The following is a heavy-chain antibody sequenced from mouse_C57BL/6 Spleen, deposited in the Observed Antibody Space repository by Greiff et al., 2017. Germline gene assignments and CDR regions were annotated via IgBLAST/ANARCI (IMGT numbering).Heavy chain of an antibody. D-gene: IGHD3-2*02. CDR2: IWSGGST. J-gene: IGHJ4*01. CDR3: ARKGGSGYGYAMDY. CDR1: GFSLTSYG. Sequence: VKLQQSGPGLVQPSQSLSITCTVSGFSLTSYGVHWVRQSPGKGLEWLGVIWSGGSTDYNAAFISRLSISKDNSKSQVFFKMNSLQADDTAIYCCARKGGSGYGYAMDYWGQGTSVTVSS. V-gene: IGHV2-2*01.